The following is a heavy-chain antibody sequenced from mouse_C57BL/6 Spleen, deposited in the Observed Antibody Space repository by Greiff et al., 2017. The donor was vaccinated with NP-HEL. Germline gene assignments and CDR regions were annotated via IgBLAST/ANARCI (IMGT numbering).Heavy chain of an antibody. D-gene: IGHD1-1*01. V-gene: IGHV3-8*01. J-gene: IGHJ1*03. CDR2: ISYSGST. CDR3: ARGDYYGSSYGYFDV. CDR1: GYSITSDY. Sequence: DVQLQESGPGLAKPSQTLSLTCSVTGYSITSDYWNWIRKFPGNKLEYMGYISYSGSTYYNPSLKSRISITRDTSKNQYYLQLNSVTTEDTATYYCARGDYYGSSYGYFDVWGTGTTVTVSS.